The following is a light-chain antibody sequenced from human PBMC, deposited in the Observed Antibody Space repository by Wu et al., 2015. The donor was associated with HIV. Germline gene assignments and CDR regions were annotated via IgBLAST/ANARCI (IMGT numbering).Light chain of an antibody. V-gene: IGKV3-11*01. Sequence: EIVMTQSPATLSVSPGERATLSRRASQNVSSRLVWYQQRLGQAPRLLIYDASNRATAIPARFSGSGSGTDFTLTISSLEPGDFAVYYCHQRSNWPMTFGPGTKVDIK. CDR1: QNVSSR. J-gene: IGKJ3*01. CDR2: DAS. CDR3: HQRSNWPMT.